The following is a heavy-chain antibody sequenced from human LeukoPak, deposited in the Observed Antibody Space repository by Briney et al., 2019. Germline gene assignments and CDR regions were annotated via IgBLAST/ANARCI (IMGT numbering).Heavy chain of an antibody. Sequence: PGGSLRLSCAASGFTVSSNYMSWVRQAPGKGLEWVSVIYSGGSTYYGDSVKGRFTISRDNSKNTLYLQMNSLRAEDTAVYYCAREGGYSYGDYYYYYMDVWGKGTTVTISS. CDR2: IYSGGST. CDR3: AREGGYSYGDYYYYYMDV. D-gene: IGHD5-18*01. J-gene: IGHJ6*03. CDR1: GFTVSSNY. V-gene: IGHV3-66*01.